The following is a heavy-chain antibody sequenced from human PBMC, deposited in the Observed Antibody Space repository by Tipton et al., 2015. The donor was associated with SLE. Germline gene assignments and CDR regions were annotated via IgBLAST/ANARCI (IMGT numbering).Heavy chain of an antibody. V-gene: IGHV4-39*07. CDR1: GGSISSYY. J-gene: IGHJ5*02. CDR3: ARESKKYPWFDP. CDR2: IYYSGST. Sequence: TLSLTCTVSGGSISSYYWGWIRQPPGKGLEWIGSIYYSGSTYYNPSLKSRVTISVDTSKNQFSLKLSSVTAADTAVYYCARESKKYPWFDPWGQGTLVTVSS. D-gene: IGHD4-11*01.